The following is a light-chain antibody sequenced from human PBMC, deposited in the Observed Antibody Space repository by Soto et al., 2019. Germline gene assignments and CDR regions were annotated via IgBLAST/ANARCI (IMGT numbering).Light chain of an antibody. CDR1: QSVSSY. CDR3: QQRSNWPPIT. J-gene: IGKJ5*01. Sequence: EVVLTQSPATLSLSPGERATLSCRARQSVSSYLAWYQQKPGQAPRLLIYDASKRPPGIPARFSGSGSGTDFTLTISSLEPEDFAVYYCQQRSNWPPITFGQGTRLEIK. V-gene: IGKV3-11*01. CDR2: DAS.